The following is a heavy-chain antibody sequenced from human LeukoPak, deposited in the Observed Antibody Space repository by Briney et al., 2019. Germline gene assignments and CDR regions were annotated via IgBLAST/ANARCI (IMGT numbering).Heavy chain of an antibody. CDR2: IFYSGST. CDR3: ARGYSGSYYGV. CDR1: GVSMRDYY. V-gene: IGHV4-59*01. Sequence: TSETLPLTCIVSGVSMRDYYWSWIRQPPGKGLEWIGYIFYSGSTNYNPSLKSRVTISVDTSKNQFSLHASCVATADTAVYYCARGYSGSYYGVWGQGTLVTVSS. J-gene: IGHJ4*02. D-gene: IGHD1-26*01.